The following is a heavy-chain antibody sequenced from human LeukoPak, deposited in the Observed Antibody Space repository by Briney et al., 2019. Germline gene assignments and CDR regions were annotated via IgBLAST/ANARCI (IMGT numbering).Heavy chain of an antibody. D-gene: IGHD5-18*01. V-gene: IGHV3-21*01. J-gene: IGHJ4*02. Sequence: GGSLRLSCAASGFTFSSHAMSWVRQAPGKGLEWVSSISSSGSYIYYADSVKGRSTISRDNAKNSLYLQMNSLRAEDTAVYYCARDRTAMVTGQFDYWGQGTLVTVSS. CDR1: GFTFSSHA. CDR3: ARDRTAMVTGQFDY. CDR2: ISSSGSYI.